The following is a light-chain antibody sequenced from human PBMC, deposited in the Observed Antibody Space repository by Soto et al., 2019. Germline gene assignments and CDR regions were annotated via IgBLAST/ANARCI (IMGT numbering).Light chain of an antibody. CDR3: QQYNNWPRT. CDR2: GAS. V-gene: IGKV3D-15*01. CDR1: QSVSSR. Sequence: IVLTQSPGTLSLSAGERATLSCRASQSVSSRLAWYQRKPGQAPSLLISGASFRAPGTPDRFSGSGSGTDFTLTINSLQSEDFAVYYCQQYNNWPRTFGQGTKVDIK. J-gene: IGKJ1*01.